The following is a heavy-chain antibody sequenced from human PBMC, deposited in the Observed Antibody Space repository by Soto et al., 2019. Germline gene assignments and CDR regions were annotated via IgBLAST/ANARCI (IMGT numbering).Heavy chain of an antibody. CDR3: ARRASDYYYYYYMDV. Sequence: PSETLSLTCTVSGGSISSSSYYWGWIRQPPGKGLEWIGSIYYSGSTYYNPSLKSRVTISVDTYKNQFSLKLSSVTAADTAVYYCARRASDYYYYYYMDVWGKGTTVTVSS. CDR1: GGSISSSSYY. CDR2: IYYSGST. J-gene: IGHJ6*03. V-gene: IGHV4-39*01.